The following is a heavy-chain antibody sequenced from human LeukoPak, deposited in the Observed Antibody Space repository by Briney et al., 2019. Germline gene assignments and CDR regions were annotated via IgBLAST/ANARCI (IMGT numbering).Heavy chain of an antibody. D-gene: IGHD1-26*01. J-gene: IGHJ3*02. V-gene: IGHV3-30*02. CDR3: AKPRGGSPPRAFDI. CDR2: IRYDGSNK. CDR1: GFTFSSYG. Sequence: GGSLRLSCAASGFTFSSYGMYWVRQAPGKGLEWVAFIRYDGSNKYYADSVKGRFTISRDNSKNTLYLQMSSLRAEDTAVYYSAKPRGGSPPRAFDIWGQGTMVTVSS.